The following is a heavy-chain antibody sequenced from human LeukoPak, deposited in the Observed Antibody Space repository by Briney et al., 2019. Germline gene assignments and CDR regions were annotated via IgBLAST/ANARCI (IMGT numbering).Heavy chain of an antibody. Sequence: SETLSLTCTVSGGSISSSGYYWGWLRQPPGKGLEWIGSIYYTGSTYYNPSLKSRVTISVDTSKNQFSLKLSSVTAADTAVYYCASRGGGYSYGLESDGMDVWGQGTTVTVSS. CDR2: IYYTGST. CDR1: GGSISSSGYY. D-gene: IGHD5-18*01. V-gene: IGHV4-39*07. CDR3: ASRGGGYSYGLESDGMDV. J-gene: IGHJ6*02.